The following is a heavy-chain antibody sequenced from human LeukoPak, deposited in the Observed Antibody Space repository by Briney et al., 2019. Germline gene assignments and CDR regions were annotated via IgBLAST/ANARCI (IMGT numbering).Heavy chain of an antibody. J-gene: IGHJ4*02. CDR1: GFTFSSYS. D-gene: IGHD6-19*01. Sequence: GGSLRLSCAASGFTFSSYSMNWVRQAPGKGLECVSYISSSSTIYYADSVKGRFTISRDNAKNSLYLQMNSLTDEDTAVYYCAIAVAANGAFDYWGQGTLVTVSS. CDR3: AIAVAANGAFDY. V-gene: IGHV3-48*02. CDR2: ISSSSTI.